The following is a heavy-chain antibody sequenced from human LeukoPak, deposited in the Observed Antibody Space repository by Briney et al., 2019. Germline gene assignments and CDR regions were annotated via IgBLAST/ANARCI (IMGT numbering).Heavy chain of an antibody. D-gene: IGHD4-4*01. CDR2: IYYSGST. Sequence: SETLSLTCTVSGGSISSYYWSWIRQPPGKGLEWIGYIYYSGSTNYNPSLKSRVTISIDTSKNQFSLKLSSVTAADTAVYYCARHTVTTRSKFYYYYSMDVWGQGTTVTVSS. V-gene: IGHV4-59*08. J-gene: IGHJ6*02. CDR1: GGSISSYY. CDR3: ARHTVTTRSKFYYYYSMDV.